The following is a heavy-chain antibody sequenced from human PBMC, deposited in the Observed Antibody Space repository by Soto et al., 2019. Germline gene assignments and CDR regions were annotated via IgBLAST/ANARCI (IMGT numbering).Heavy chain of an antibody. D-gene: IGHD3-3*01. CDR1: GGTFSSYA. CDR2: IIPIFGTA. J-gene: IGHJ6*02. CDR3: ARDRRGLLDFWSGSYGMDV. V-gene: IGHV1-69*13. Sequence: SVKVSCKASGGTFSSYAISWVRQAPGQGLEWMGGIIPIFGTANYAQKFQGRVTITADESTSTAYMELSSLRSEDTAVYYCARDRRGLLDFWSGSYGMDVWGQGTTVTVSS.